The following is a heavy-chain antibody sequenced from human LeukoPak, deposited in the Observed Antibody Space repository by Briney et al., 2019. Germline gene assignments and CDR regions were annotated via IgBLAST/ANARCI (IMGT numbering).Heavy chain of an antibody. CDR3: ARPTTGPATQGYDY. CDR1: GGSLSSSPYY. Sequence: SETLSLTCTVSGGSLSSSPYYWAWIRQPPGRGLEWIGSIYYRGNTYHNPSLKSRVTISVDTSKNEFSLNVISVTAADTAVYYCARPTTGPATQGYDYWGQGILVTVAS. V-gene: IGHV4-39*01. D-gene: IGHD1-1*01. CDR2: IYYRGNT. J-gene: IGHJ4*02.